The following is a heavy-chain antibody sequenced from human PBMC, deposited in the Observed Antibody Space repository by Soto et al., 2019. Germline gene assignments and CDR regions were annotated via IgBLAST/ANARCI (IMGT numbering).Heavy chain of an antibody. V-gene: IGHV1-18*01. CDR1: GYTFTCYT. CDR2: IGPSSGNT. J-gene: IGHJ4*02. CDR3: ARDTGNFFDS. Sequence: ASVKVSCKATGYTFTCYTVSWVRQAPGQGLEGVGWIGPSSGNTDSARNLQGRVTMTKDTSTSTAYLELRSLRSDDTAVYYCARDTGNFFDSWGQGTLVTVSS.